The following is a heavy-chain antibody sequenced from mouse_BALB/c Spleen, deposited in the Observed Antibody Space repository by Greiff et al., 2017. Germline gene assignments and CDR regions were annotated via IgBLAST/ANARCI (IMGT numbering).Heavy chain of an antibody. CDR1: GYTFTSYW. J-gene: IGHJ2*01. Sequence: VKLVESGAELARPGASVKLSCKASGYTFTSYWMQWVKQRPGQGLEWIGAIYPGDGDTRYTQKFKGKATLTADKSSSTAYMQLSSLASEDSAVYYCARSNYYGSSFDYWGQGTTLTVSS. V-gene: IGHV1-87*01. CDR2: IYPGDGDT. D-gene: IGHD1-1*01. CDR3: ARSNYYGSSFDY.